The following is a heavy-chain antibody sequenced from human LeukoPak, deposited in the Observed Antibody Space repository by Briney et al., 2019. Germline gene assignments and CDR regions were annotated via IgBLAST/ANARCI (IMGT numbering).Heavy chain of an antibody. CDR2: INPSGGST. D-gene: IGHD3-3*01. V-gene: IGHV1-46*01. Sequence: ASVKVSCKASGYTFTSYYMHWVRQAPGQGLEWMGIINPSGGSTSYAQKFQGRVTMTRDMTTSTVYMELSSLRSEDTAVYYCARVAPFYDFWSGCREHFDYWGQGTLVTVSS. CDR1: GYTFTSYY. J-gene: IGHJ4*02. CDR3: ARVAPFYDFWSGCREHFDY.